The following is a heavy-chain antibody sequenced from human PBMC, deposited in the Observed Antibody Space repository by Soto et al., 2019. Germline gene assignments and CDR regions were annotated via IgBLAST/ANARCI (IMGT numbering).Heavy chain of an antibody. CDR1: GFTFISYG. Sequence: PGGSLRLSCAASGFTFISYGMHWGLQAPGKGLEWVAVISYDGSNKYYADSVKGRFTISRDNSKNTLYLQMNSLRAEDTAVYYCAKDHYRYCSSTSCAPVDYWGQGTLVTVSS. D-gene: IGHD2-2*01. CDR2: ISYDGSNK. V-gene: IGHV3-30*18. CDR3: AKDHYRYCSSTSCAPVDY. J-gene: IGHJ4*02.